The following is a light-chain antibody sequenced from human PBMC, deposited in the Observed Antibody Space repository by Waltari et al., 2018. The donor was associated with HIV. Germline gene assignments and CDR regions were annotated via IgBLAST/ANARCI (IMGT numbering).Light chain of an antibody. CDR3: VLYMGSGSCM. V-gene: IGLV8-61*01. CDR2: STN. J-gene: IGLJ3*02. Sequence: QTVVTQEPSFSVSPGGTVTLPCGLSSGSVSTSYSPSWYQQTPGQAPRTLIYSTNTRSSGVPERFSGSILGNKAALTITGAQADDESDYYCVLYMGSGSCMFGGGTKLTVL. CDR1: SGSVSTSYS.